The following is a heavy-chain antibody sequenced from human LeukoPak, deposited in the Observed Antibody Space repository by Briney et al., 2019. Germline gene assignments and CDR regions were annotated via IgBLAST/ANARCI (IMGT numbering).Heavy chain of an antibody. Sequence: SVKVSCQASGGTFSNYDISWVRQAPGQGLEWMGGIIPIFGTANYAQKFQGRVTITADESTSTAYMELSSLRSEDTAVSYCASASRITMLRGANDYWGQGTLVTVSS. J-gene: IGHJ4*02. D-gene: IGHD3-10*01. CDR3: ASASRITMLRGANDY. CDR1: GGTFSNYD. CDR2: IIPIFGTA. V-gene: IGHV1-69*01.